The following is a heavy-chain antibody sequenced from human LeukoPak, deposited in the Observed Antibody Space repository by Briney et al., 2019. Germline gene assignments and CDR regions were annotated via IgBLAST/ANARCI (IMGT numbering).Heavy chain of an antibody. D-gene: IGHD3-22*01. J-gene: IGHJ1*01. Sequence: GGSLRLSCAASGFTFSAYWMHWVRQVPGKGLEWVSTISGSGVNTDYADSVKGRFTISRDSSKNMLYLQMNSLRAEDTAVYYCAKGPILVISTQYFQHWGQGTLVSVSS. CDR1: GFTFSAYW. CDR3: AKGPILVISTQYFQH. CDR2: ISGSGVNT. V-gene: IGHV3-23*01.